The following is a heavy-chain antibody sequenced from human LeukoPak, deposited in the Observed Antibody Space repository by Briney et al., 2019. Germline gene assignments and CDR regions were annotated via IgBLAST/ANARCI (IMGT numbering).Heavy chain of an antibody. CDR2: INPNSGGT. CDR1: GYTFTGCY. V-gene: IGHV1-2*02. J-gene: IGHJ5*02. CDR3: ARGSSGYGGDWFDP. D-gene: IGHD3-22*01. Sequence: ASVKVSCKASGYTFTGCYMHWVRQAPGQGLEWMGWINPNSGGTNYAQKFQGRVTMTRDTSISTAYMELSRLRPDDTAVYYCARGSSGYGGDWFDPWGQGTLVTVSS.